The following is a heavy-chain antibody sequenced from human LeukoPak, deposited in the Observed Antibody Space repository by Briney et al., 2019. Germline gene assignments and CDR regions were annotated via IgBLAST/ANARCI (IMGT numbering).Heavy chain of an antibody. CDR3: TRHYRRFDAFDI. J-gene: IGHJ3*02. Sequence: GGSLRLSCAASGFTFSGSAMHWVRQASGKGLEWVGRIRSKANSYATAYAASVKGRFTISRDDSKNTAYLQVNSLKTEDTAVYYCTRHYRRFDAFDIWGQGTMVTVSS. V-gene: IGHV3-73*01. CDR1: GFTFSGSA. D-gene: IGHD4-11*01. CDR2: IRSKANSYAT.